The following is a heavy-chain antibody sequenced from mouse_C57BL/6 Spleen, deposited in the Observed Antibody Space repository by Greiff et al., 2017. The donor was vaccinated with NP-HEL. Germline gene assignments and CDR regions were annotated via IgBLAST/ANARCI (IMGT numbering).Heavy chain of an antibody. V-gene: IGHV5-4*01. J-gene: IGHJ2*01. CDR1: GFTFSSYA. Sequence: EVQGVESGGGLVKPGGSLKLSCAASGFTFSSYAMSWVRQTPEKRLEWVATISDGGSYTYYPDNVKGRFTISRDNAKNNLYLQMSHLKSEDTAMYYCARGPYYGSSDYWGQGTTLTVSS. CDR2: ISDGGSYT. CDR3: ARGPYYGSSDY. D-gene: IGHD1-1*01.